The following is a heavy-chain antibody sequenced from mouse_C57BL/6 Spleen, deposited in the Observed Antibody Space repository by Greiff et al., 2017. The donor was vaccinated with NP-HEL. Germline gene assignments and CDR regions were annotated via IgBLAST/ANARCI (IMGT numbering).Heavy chain of an antibody. CDR2: INPYNGGT. J-gene: IGHJ3*01. CDR3: ARDLSWFAY. V-gene: IGHV1-19*01. Sequence: EVQLQQSGPVLVKPGASVKMSCKASGYTFTDYYMNWVKQSHGKSLEWIGVINPYNGGTSYNQKFKGKATLTVDKSSSTAYMELNSLTSEDSAVYYCARDLSWFAYWGQGTLVTVSA. CDR1: GYTFTDYY.